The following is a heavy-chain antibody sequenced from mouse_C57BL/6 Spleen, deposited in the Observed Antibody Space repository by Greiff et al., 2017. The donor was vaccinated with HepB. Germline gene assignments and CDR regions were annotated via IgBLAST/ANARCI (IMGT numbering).Heavy chain of an antibody. J-gene: IGHJ4*01. CDR1: GYSFTDYH. Sequence: EVKLMESGPELVKPGASVKISCKASGYSFTDYHMNWVKQSNGKSLEWIGVINPNYGTTSYNQKFKGKATLTVDQSSSTAYMQLNSLTSEDSAVYYCARKRMVTTHYAMDYWGQGTSVTVSS. V-gene: IGHV1-39*01. CDR2: INPNYGTT. D-gene: IGHD2-2*01. CDR3: ARKRMVTTHYAMDY.